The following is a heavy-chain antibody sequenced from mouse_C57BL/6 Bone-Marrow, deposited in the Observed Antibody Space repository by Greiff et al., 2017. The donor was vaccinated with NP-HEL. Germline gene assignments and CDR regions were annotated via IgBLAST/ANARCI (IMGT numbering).Heavy chain of an antibody. V-gene: IGHV1-82*01. CDR2: IYPGDGDT. CDR3: ARPRNYYGSSMDY. J-gene: IGHJ4*01. Sequence: VKLQESGPELVKPGASVKISCKASGYAFSSSWMNWVKQRPGKGLEWIGRIYPGDGDTNYNGKFKGKATLTADKSSSTAYMQLSSLTSEDSAVYFCARPRNYYGSSMDYWGQGTSVTVSS. D-gene: IGHD1-1*01. CDR1: GYAFSSSW.